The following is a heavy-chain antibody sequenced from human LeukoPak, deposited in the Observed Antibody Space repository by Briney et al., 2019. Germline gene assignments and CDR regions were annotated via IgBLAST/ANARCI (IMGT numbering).Heavy chain of an antibody. CDR1: GGSISSTRYY. V-gene: IGHV4-39*01. CDR2: IYYSGST. J-gene: IGHJ4*02. D-gene: IGHD3/OR15-3a*01. Sequence: PSETLSLTCTVSGGSISSTRYYWGWIRQPPGKGLEWIGSIYYSGSTYYKPSLRSRVTMSVDRSKNQFSLKLTSVTAADTAVYYCARQTGSGLFILPGGQGTLVTVSS. CDR3: ARQTGSGLFILP.